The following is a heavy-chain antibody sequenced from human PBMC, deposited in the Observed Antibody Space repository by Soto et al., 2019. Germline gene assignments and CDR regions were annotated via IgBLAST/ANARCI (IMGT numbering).Heavy chain of an antibody. D-gene: IGHD2-15*01. CDR1: GGSISSNSAY. CDR3: GRRLTVVALDALDI. V-gene: IGHV4-39*01. CDR2: IYYTGTT. J-gene: IGHJ3*02. Sequence: SETLSLTCTVSGGSISSNSAYWGWIRQPPGKGLEWIGSIYYTGTTHYNPSLKSPVTISVDTSKNQFSLKLSSVTAADTAVYYCGRRLTVVALDALDIWGQGTMVTVS.